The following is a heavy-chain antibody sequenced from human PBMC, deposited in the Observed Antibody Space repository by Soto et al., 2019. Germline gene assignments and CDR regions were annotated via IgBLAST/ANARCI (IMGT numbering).Heavy chain of an antibody. CDR2: ISTYNGKT. CDR1: GYTFTSHG. D-gene: IGHD3-16*02. V-gene: IGHV1-18*01. Sequence: HVQLVQSGGEVKKPGASVKVSCKASGYTFTSHGFSWVRQVPGQGLEWMGWISTYNGKTDYAQKFQGRVTMTADTRTNTGYMELRSLRSDDTAVYYCARLLTEGVTYREDAFDIWGQGTKVTVSS. CDR3: ARLLTEGVTYREDAFDI. J-gene: IGHJ3*02.